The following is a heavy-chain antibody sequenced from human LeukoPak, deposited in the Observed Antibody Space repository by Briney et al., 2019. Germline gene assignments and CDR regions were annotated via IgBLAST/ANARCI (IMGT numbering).Heavy chain of an antibody. Sequence: SVKVSCKASGGTFSSYAISWVRQAPGQGLEWMGRIIPIFGIANYAQKFQGRVTITADKSTSTAYMELSSLRSEDTAVYYCARDPLSSSSRLRETNYGMGVWGQGTTVTVSS. J-gene: IGHJ6*02. D-gene: IGHD2-2*01. CDR2: IIPIFGIA. CDR3: ARDPLSSSSRLRETNYGMGV. CDR1: GGTFSSYA. V-gene: IGHV1-69*04.